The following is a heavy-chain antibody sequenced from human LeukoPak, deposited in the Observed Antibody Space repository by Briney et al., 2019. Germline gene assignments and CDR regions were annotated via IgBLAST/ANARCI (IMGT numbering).Heavy chain of an antibody. CDR3: ARAPDLWTDY. CDR2: INPSGGST. CDR1: GYTFTSYY. D-gene: IGHD1-1*01. Sequence: ASVKVSCKASGYTFTSYYIHWVRQAPGQGLEWIGIINPSGGSTTYAQKSQGRVTMTRDTSTSTVYMELSSLRSEDTAMYYCARAPDLWTDYWGQGTLVTVSS. V-gene: IGHV1-46*01. J-gene: IGHJ4*02.